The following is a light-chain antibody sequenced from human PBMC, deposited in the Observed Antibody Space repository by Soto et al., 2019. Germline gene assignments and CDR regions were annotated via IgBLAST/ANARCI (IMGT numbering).Light chain of an antibody. CDR2: DAS. Sequence: DIQVTQSPPTLSASVGDRVTITYRASQTISTWMAWYQQKPGKAPKLLVYDASTLQSGVASRFSGSGSGTEFTLIISGLQPDDFATYYCHQYNSYPFTFGQGTRLEIK. CDR3: HQYNSYPFT. J-gene: IGKJ5*01. V-gene: IGKV1-5*01. CDR1: QTISTW.